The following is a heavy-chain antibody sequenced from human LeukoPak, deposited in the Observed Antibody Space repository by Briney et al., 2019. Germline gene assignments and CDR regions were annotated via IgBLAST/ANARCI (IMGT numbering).Heavy chain of an antibody. CDR3: ARHAGGPNWTDY. CDR1: GGSISSSSYY. D-gene: IGHD1-20*01. Sequence: PSETLSLTCTVSGGSISSSSYYWGWIRQPPGKGLEWIGSIYYSGSTYYNPSLKSRVTISVDTSKNQFSLKLSSVTAADTAVYYCARHAGGPNWTDYWGQGTLVTVSS. J-gene: IGHJ4*02. CDR2: IYYSGST. V-gene: IGHV4-39*01.